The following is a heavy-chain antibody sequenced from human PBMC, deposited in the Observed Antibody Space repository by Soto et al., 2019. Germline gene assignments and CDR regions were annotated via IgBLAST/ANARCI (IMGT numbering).Heavy chain of an antibody. CDR3: AREGGSGNYRYYAMDV. CDR1: GGTFSSYA. J-gene: IGHJ6*02. D-gene: IGHD3-10*01. Sequence: HVQLVQSGAGVKKPGSSVKVSCKASGGTFSSYAISWVRQAPGQGLEWMGGIIPIFGTANYAQKFQGRVTITADESTSTAYMELSSLRSEDTAVYYCAREGGSGNYRYYAMDVWGQGTTVTVSS. CDR2: IIPIFGTA. V-gene: IGHV1-69*12.